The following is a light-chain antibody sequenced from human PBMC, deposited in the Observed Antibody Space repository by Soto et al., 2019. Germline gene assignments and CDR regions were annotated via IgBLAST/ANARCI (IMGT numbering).Light chain of an antibody. V-gene: IGKV1-13*02. CDR3: QQYNSYPLT. Sequence: AIQLTQSPSSLSASVGDRVTITCRASQGISSALAWYQQKPGKAPNLLIYGASNLESGVPSRFSGSGSGTGFALTISNLHPEDFASYYCQQYNSYPLTFGGGTKVETK. J-gene: IGKJ4*01. CDR1: QGISSA. CDR2: GAS.